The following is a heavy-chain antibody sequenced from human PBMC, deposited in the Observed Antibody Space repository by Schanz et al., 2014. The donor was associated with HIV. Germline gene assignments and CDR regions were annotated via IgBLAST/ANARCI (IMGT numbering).Heavy chain of an antibody. CDR2: INPKTGGT. V-gene: IGHV1-2*02. CDR3: ARSRYHQFLGYFDL. J-gene: IGHJ4*02. Sequence: QVQLVQSGAGVKKPGASVRVSCKASGYTFSSNDINWVRQASGQGLEWVGWINPKTGGTHLAQMFQGRVAVTRDTSINTAYLEVPRLTSDDTAVFYCARSRYHQFLGYFDLWGQGSLVTVSS. CDR1: GYTFSSND. D-gene: IGHD3-22*01.